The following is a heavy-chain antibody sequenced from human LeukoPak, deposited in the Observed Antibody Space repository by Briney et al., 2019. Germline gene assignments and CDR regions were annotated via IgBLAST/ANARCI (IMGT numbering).Heavy chain of an antibody. CDR2: IYHSGST. D-gene: IGHD2-15*01. V-gene: IGHV4-38-2*01. CDR1: GYSISSGYY. Sequence: SETLSLTCAVSGYSISSGYYWGWIRRPPGKGLEWIGSIYHSGSTYYNPSLKSRVTISVDTSKNQFSLKLSSVTAADTAVYYCASLCSGGSCYSFDYWGQGTLVTVSS. J-gene: IGHJ4*02. CDR3: ASLCSGGSCYSFDY.